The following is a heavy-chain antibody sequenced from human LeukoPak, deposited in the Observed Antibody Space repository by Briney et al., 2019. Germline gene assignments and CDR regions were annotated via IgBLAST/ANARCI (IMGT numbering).Heavy chain of an antibody. CDR1: GFTFSTYA. V-gene: IGHV3-30*04. CDR3: ARVYLESLTAGYFDH. Sequence: GGSLRLSCAASGFTFSTYAMNWVRQAPGKGLEWVAVISYDGRHNYYADSVKGRFTISRDNSKNTLYLQMNSLRDEDSAAYYCARVYLESLTAGYFDHWGQGTLVTVS. CDR2: ISYDGRHN. J-gene: IGHJ4*02. D-gene: IGHD2-8*01.